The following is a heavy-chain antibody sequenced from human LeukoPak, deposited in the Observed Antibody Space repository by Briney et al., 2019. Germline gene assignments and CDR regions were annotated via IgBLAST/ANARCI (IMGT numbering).Heavy chain of an antibody. V-gene: IGHV4-59*01. D-gene: IGHD3-3*01. J-gene: IGHJ6*02. CDR1: GGSISSYY. CDR3: ARGLYLGVVTYYYYYYGMDV. Sequence: SETLSLTCTVYGGSISSYYWSWIRQPPGKGVEWIGYIYYSGSTNYNPSLKSRVTISVDTSKNQFSLKLSSVTAADTAVYYCARGLYLGVVTYYYYYYGMDVWGQGTAVTVSS. CDR2: IYYSGST.